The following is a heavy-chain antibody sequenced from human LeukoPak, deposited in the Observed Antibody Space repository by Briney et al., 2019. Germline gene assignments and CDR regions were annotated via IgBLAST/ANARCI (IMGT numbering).Heavy chain of an antibody. CDR3: AKIIGYCSSTSCPEAFDY. CDR2: ISWNSGSI. D-gene: IGHD2-2*03. V-gene: IGHV3-9*01. Sequence: GGSLRLSCAASGFTFDDYAMHWVRQAPGKGLEWVSGISWNSGSIGCADSVKGRFTISRDNAKNSLYLQMNSLRAEDTALYYCAKIIGYCSSTSCPEAFDYWGQGTLVTVSS. J-gene: IGHJ4*02. CDR1: GFTFDDYA.